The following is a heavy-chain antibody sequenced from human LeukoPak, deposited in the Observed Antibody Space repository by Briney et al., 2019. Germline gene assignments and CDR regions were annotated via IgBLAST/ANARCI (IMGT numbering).Heavy chain of an antibody. CDR1: GFTVSSNY. V-gene: IGHV3-66*01. J-gene: IGHJ6*02. Sequence: GGSLRLSCAASGFTVSSNYMSWVRQAPGKGLEWVSVIYSGGSTYYADSVKGRFTISRDNSKNTLYLQMNSLRAEDTAVYYCARDRIAAAGTGYYYYYGMDVWGQGTTVTVSS. CDR2: IYSGGST. D-gene: IGHD6-13*01. CDR3: ARDRIAAAGTGYYYYYGMDV.